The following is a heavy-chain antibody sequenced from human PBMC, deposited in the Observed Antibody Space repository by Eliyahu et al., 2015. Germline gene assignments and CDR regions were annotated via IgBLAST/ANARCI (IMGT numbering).Heavy chain of an antibody. D-gene: IGHD2/OR15-2a*01. Sequence: EVQLVESGGXLVKPGGSLRLSCAASGFTXSXAGMGWXRRAPGKGXEWVXRIKXKTDGGTTDYAAPVKGRFTISRDDSKNTLYLQMNSLKTEDTAVYYCTTDRGNYFGFDYWGQGTLVTVSS. V-gene: IGHV3-15*01. CDR1: GFTXSXAG. J-gene: IGHJ4*02. CDR2: IKXKTDGGTT. CDR3: TTDRGNYFGFDY.